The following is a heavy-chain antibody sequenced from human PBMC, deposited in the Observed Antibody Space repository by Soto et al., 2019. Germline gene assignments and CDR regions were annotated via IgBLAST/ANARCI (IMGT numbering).Heavy chain of an antibody. V-gene: IGHV3-23*01. CDR1: GFTFSSYA. CDR3: AKDSQGSTIFGVVTHFDY. CDR2: ISGSGGST. J-gene: IGHJ4*02. Sequence: GGSLRLSCAASGFTFSSYAMSWVRQAPGKGLEWVSAISGSGGSTYYADSVKGRFTISRDNSKNTLYLQMNSLRAEDTAVYYCAKDSQGSTIFGVVTHFDYWGQGTLVTVSS. D-gene: IGHD3-3*01.